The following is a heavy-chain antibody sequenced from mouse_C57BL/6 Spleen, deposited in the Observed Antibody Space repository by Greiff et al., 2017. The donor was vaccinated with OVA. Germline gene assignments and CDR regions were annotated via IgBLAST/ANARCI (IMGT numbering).Heavy chain of an antibody. Sequence: VQLQQPGAELVMPGASVKLSCKASGYTFTSYWMHWVKQRPGQGLEWIGEIDPSDSYTNYNQKFKGKSTLTVDKSSSTAYMQLNSLTSEETAVYYCAKSPVTSVVATDWYFDVWGTGTTVTVSS. J-gene: IGHJ1*03. CDR1: GYTFTSYW. CDR2: IDPSDSYT. D-gene: IGHD1-1*01. CDR3: AKSPVTSVVATDWYFDV. V-gene: IGHV1-69*01.